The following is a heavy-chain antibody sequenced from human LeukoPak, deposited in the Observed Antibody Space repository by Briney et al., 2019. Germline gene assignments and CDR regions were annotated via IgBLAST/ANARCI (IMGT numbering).Heavy chain of an antibody. CDR2: IRYDGTNK. J-gene: IGHJ4*02. V-gene: IGHV3-30*02. CDR1: GFTFSSYG. D-gene: IGHD6-19*01. CDR3: AKVGSGWYGVDY. Sequence: GGSLRLSCAASGFTFSSYGIHWVRQAPGKGLEWVAFIRYDGTNKYYADSVKGRFTISRDNSNNTLYLQMNSLRVEDTAVYYCAKVGSGWYGVDYWGQGTLVTVSS.